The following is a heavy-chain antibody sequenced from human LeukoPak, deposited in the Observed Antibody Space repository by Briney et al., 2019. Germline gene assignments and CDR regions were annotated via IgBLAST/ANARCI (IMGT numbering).Heavy chain of an antibody. Sequence: PSETLSLTCTVSDGSISSSIYFWGWIRQPPGKGLEWIGSIYYSGSTYYNPSLKSRVTISVDTSKNQFSLKLSSVTAADTAVYYCARGWFVVPANNWFDPWGQGTLVTVSS. CDR1: DGSISSSIYF. D-gene: IGHD2-2*01. CDR2: IYYSGST. J-gene: IGHJ5*02. CDR3: ARGWFVVPANNWFDP. V-gene: IGHV4-39*07.